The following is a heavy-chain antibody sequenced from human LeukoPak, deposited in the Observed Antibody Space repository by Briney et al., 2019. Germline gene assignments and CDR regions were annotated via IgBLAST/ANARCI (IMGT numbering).Heavy chain of an antibody. CDR3: ARGDGSGSYYKQYYYGMDV. CDR2: IYYSGST. Sequence: SETLSLTCTVSGGSISSYYWSWIRQPPGKGLEWIGYIYYSGSTNYNPSLKSRVTISVDTSKNQFSLKLSSVTAADTAVYYCARGDGSGSYYKQYYYGMDVWGQGTTVTVSS. V-gene: IGHV4-59*01. D-gene: IGHD3-10*01. CDR1: GGSISSYY. J-gene: IGHJ6*02.